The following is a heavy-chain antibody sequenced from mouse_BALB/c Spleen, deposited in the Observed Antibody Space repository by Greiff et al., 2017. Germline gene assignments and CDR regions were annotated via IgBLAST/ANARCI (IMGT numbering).Heavy chain of an antibody. Sequence: VQLQESGPGLVAPSQSLSITCTVSGFSLTSYGVHWVRQPPGKGLEWLGVIWAGGSTNYNSALMSRLSISKDTSKSQVFLKMNSLQTDDTAMYYCAIYGNYEGFAYWGQGTLVTVSA. CDR2: IWAGGST. CDR1: GFSLTSYG. D-gene: IGHD2-1*01. J-gene: IGHJ3*01. CDR3: AIYGNYEGFAY. V-gene: IGHV2-9*02.